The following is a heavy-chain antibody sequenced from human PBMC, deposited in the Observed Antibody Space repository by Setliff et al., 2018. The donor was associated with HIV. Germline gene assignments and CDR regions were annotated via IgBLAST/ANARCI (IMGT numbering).Heavy chain of an antibody. CDR1: GYSLSSDYY. CDR3: ARGVPLLPPNF. D-gene: IGHD2-15*01. V-gene: IGHV4-38-2*01. CDR2: IYHSGST. J-gene: IGHJ4*02. Sequence: PSETLSLTCAVSGYSLSSDYYWGWIRQPPGKGLEWIASIYHSGSTYYNPSLKSRVIISVDTSKNQFSLRMTSTTAADTAIYYCARGVPLLPPNFWGQGTLVTVSS.